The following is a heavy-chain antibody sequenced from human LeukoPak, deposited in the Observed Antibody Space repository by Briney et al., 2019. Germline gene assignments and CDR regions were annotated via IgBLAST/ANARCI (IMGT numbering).Heavy chain of an antibody. D-gene: IGHD4-17*01. Sequence: PGGSLRLSCAASGFTFSSYWMSWVRQAPGKGLEWVANIKQDGSEKYYVDSVKGRFTISRDNAKNSLYLHMNSLRAEDTAVYSCAGYGDTSRGSFDIWGQGTMVTVSS. CDR1: GFTFSSYW. CDR2: IKQDGSEK. CDR3: AGYGDTSRGSFDI. J-gene: IGHJ3*02. V-gene: IGHV3-7*01.